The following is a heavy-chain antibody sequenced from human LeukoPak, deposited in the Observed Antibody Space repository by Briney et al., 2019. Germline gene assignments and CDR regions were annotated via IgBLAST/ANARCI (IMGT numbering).Heavy chain of an antibody. D-gene: IGHD1-26*01. J-gene: IGHJ4*02. CDR3: ARLSLVGATDFEY. CDR2: VYYSGNT. CDR1: GASITSGSYY. V-gene: IGHV4-39*01. Sequence: SETLSLTCTVSGASITSGSYYWGWIRQPPGKGLEWIGSVYYSGNTYYNSSLKSRVTISVDLSKNRFSLKLNSVTAADTAVYYCARLSLVGATDFEYWGQGTLVTVSS.